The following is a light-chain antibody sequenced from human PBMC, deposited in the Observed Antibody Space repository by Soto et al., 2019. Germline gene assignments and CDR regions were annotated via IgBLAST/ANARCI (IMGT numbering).Light chain of an antibody. V-gene: IGLV2-23*02. J-gene: IGLJ1*01. CDR1: GSDVGAYDL. CDR3: CSYAGSITSSYV. Sequence: QSALTQPAFVSGSPGQSITVSCTGTGSDVGAYDLVSWYQQHPGKAPKLIISEVTKRPSGVSNRFSGSKSGYTASLTISGLQAEDEADYYCCSYAGSITSSYVFGAGTKLTVL. CDR2: EVT.